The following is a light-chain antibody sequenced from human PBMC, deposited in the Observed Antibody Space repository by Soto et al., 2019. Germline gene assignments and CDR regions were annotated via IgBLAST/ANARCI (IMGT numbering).Light chain of an antibody. CDR2: AAS. CDR1: QGIRND. Sequence: AIQMTQSPPSLSASVGDRVIITCRASQGIRNDLGWYQQKPGKAPKLLIYAASSLQSGVPSRFSGSGSGTDFTLTISSLQPEDFATYYCLHDYNYPQTFGQGTKVEIK. CDR3: LHDYNYPQT. V-gene: IGKV1-6*01. J-gene: IGKJ1*01.